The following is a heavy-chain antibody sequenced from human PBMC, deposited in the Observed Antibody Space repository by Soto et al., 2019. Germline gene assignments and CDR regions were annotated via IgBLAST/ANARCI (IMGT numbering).Heavy chain of an antibody. CDR1: GFTFNSYA. CDR2: ISGSGGST. D-gene: IGHD2-2*03. CDR3: AKVGYCSSTSCYDNWFGP. J-gene: IGHJ5*02. V-gene: IGHV3-23*01. Sequence: ALWSLRLSCAACGFTFNSYAMSGFRQAPGKGLEWVSAISGSGGSTYYADSVKGRFTISRDNSKNTLYLQMNSLRAEDTAVYYCAKVGYCSSTSCYDNWFGPWGQGTLVTVSS.